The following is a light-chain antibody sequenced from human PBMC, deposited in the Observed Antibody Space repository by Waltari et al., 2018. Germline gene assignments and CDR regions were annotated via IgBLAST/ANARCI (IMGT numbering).Light chain of an antibody. J-gene: IGKJ2*01. CDR2: GAS. CDR1: QSVTSSY. CDR3: QQYGGSPAT. V-gene: IGKV3-20*01. Sequence: EIVLTQSPGTLSLSPGERATLSCRASQSVTSSYLAWYQQQPGQAPRLLIYGASSRATGIPDRFSGSGSGTDFTLTISRLEPEDFAVYYCQQYGGSPATFGQGTKLDIK.